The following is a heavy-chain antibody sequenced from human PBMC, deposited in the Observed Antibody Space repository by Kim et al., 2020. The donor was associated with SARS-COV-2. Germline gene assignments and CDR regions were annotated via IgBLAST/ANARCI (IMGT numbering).Heavy chain of an antibody. Sequence: FQGRVTITADESTSTAYMELSSLRSEDTAVYYCAREGDSGQQLAYNWFDPWGQGTLVTVSS. V-gene: IGHV1-69*01. J-gene: IGHJ5*02. D-gene: IGHD6-13*01. CDR3: AREGDSGQQLAYNWFDP.